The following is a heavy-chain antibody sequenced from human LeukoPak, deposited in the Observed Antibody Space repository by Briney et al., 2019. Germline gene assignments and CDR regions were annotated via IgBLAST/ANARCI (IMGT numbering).Heavy chain of an antibody. CDR1: GFTLSGSA. CDR2: IRSKANSYAT. D-gene: IGHD4-23*01. J-gene: IGHJ4*02. Sequence: GGSLRLSCAASGFTLSGSAMHWVRQASGKGLEWVGRIRSKANSYATAYAASVKGRFTISRDDSKNTAYLQMNSLKTEDTAVYYCTRHLSYGGNSTYYFDYWGQGTLVTVSS. V-gene: IGHV3-73*01. CDR3: TRHLSYGGNSTYYFDY.